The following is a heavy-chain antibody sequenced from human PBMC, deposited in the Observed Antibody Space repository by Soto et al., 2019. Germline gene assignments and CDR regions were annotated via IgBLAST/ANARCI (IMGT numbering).Heavy chain of an antibody. CDR3: ARAVAVPADFDY. V-gene: IGHV1-3*01. D-gene: IGHD6-19*01. CDR2: INAGNGNT. CDR1: GSTFPCYV. J-gene: IGHJ4*02. Sequence: ASVPVAFPGAGSTFPCYVMHWVRQAPGQRLEWMGWINAGNGNTKYSQKFQGRVTITRDTSASTAYMELSSLRSEDTAVYYCARAVAVPADFDYWGQGTLVTVSS.